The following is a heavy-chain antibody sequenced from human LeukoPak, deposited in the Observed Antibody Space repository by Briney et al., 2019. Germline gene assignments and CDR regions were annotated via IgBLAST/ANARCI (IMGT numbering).Heavy chain of an antibody. CDR3: ARRSGWLLGTDY. CDR2: IYYSGST. D-gene: IGHD6-19*01. V-gene: IGHV4-30-4*01. Sequence: SETLSLTCTVSGGSISSGDYYWSWIRQPPGKGLEWIGYIYYSGSTYYNPSLKSRVTISVDTSKNQFSLKLSSVTAADTAVYYCARRSGWLLGTDYWGQGTLVTVSS. CDR1: GGSISSGDYY. J-gene: IGHJ4*02.